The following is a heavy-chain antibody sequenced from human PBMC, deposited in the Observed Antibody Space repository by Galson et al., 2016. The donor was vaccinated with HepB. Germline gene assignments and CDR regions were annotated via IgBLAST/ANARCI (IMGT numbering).Heavy chain of an antibody. D-gene: IGHD2/OR15-2a*01. CDR3: ASLRGPRRVLGMDV. CDR2: IYHSGST. V-gene: IGHV4-4*02. J-gene: IGHJ6*02. Sequence: SETLSLTCAVSGGSISDSNWWNWVRQPPGKGLEWIGEIYHSGSTYYSPSLKSRVTISVDKSQNQFSLRLDSVTAADTAVYFCASLRGPRRVLGMDVWGQGTTVTVSS. CDR1: GGSISDSNW.